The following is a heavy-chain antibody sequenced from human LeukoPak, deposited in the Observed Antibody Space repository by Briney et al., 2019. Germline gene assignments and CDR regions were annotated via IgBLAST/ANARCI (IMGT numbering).Heavy chain of an antibody. CDR2: IKDDGSET. J-gene: IGHJ6*02. Sequence: GGSLRLSCAASRFTFSNYWMAWVRQAPGKGLEWVANIKDDGSETYYVASVKGRFTISRDNAKDSLYLQMNSLRAEDTAVYYCAREVHDFWSGYPSPGYYYYGMDVWGQGTTVTVSS. CDR3: AREVHDFWSGYPSPGYYYYGMDV. D-gene: IGHD3-3*01. CDR1: RFTFSNYW. V-gene: IGHV3-7*03.